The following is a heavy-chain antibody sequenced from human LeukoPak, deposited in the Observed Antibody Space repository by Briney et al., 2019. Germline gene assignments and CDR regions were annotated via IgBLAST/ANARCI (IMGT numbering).Heavy chain of an antibody. D-gene: IGHD2-8*01. CDR3: ARDRGSNGHDLYDY. CDR2: IKGDGREK. Sequence: SGGSLRLSCAASGFTFSTYWMSWVRQAPGKGLEWVANIKGDGREKYYVDSVKGRFTISRDNAQNSFYLQMNSLRAEDTAVYYCARDRGSNGHDLYDYWGQGTLVTVSS. J-gene: IGHJ4*02. V-gene: IGHV3-7*01. CDR1: GFTFSTYW.